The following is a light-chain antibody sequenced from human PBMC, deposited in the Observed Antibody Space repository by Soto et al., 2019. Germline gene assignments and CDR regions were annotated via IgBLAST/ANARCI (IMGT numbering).Light chain of an antibody. V-gene: IGKV3-15*01. CDR2: GAS. CDR3: QQYNDWPRT. CDR1: QSISTN. J-gene: IGKJ1*01. Sequence: EIVMTQSPATLSVSPGERATLSCRASQSISTNLAWYQQRPGQAPRLLFYGASTRATGIPARFSGSGSETEFTLTISSLQSEDFAVYYCQQYNDWPRTFGHGTKVDIK.